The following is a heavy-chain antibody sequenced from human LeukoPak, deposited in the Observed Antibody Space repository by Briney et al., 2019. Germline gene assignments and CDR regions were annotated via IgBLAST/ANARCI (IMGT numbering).Heavy chain of an antibody. D-gene: IGHD3-16*01. V-gene: IGHV4-39*07. CDR2: IYYSGST. J-gene: IGHJ4*02. Sequence: PSETLSLTCTVSGGSISSSSYYWGWIRQPPGKGLEWIGSIYYSGSTYYNPSLKSRVTISVDTSKNQFSLTLSSVTAADTAVYYCVSERLLGPTATDFDYWGQGTLVTVSS. CDR1: GGSISSSSYY. CDR3: VSERLLGPTATDFDY.